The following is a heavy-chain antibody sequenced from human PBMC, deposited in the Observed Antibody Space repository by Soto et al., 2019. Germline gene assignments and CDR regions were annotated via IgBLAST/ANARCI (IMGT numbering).Heavy chain of an antibody. V-gene: IGHV3-33*01. Sequence: GGSLRLSCAASGFIFSNYGMHWARQAPGKGLEWVAVIWYDGSNKYYADSVKGRFTISRDNSKSTLYLQMNSLRAEDTAVYYCARDRLYGLGSYNVPPDYWGQGTLVTVS. J-gene: IGHJ4*02. CDR1: GFIFSNYG. CDR3: ARDRLYGLGSYNVPPDY. CDR2: IWYDGSNK. D-gene: IGHD3-10*01.